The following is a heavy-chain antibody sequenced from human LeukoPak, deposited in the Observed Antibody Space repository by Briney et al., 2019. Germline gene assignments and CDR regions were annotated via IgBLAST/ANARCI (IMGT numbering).Heavy chain of an antibody. V-gene: IGHV1-8*01. CDR2: MNPNSGNT. CDR3: ARGKRSTYYDFWSGYQDYGMDV. D-gene: IGHD3-3*01. J-gene: IGHJ6*02. Sequence: ASVKVSCKASGYTFTSYDINWVRQATGQGLEWMGWMNPNSGNTGYAQKFQGRVTMTRNTSISTAYMELSGLRSEDTAVYYCARGKRSTYYDFWSGYQDYGMDVWGQGTTVTVSS. CDR1: GYTFTSYD.